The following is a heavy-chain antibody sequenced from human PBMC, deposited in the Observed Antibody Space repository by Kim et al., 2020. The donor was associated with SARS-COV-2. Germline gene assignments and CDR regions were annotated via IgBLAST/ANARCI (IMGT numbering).Heavy chain of an antibody. V-gene: IGHV1-3*01. D-gene: IGHD3-10*01. Sequence: ASVKVSCKASGYTFTNYAMHWVRQAPGQRLEWMGWINAGHGDTKYSQKFQGRVTITRDTSASTAYMELRSLRSEDTAVYYCARSMIRGIIVKPTLDYWCQGTLVTVSS. CDR1: GYTFTNYA. J-gene: IGHJ4*02. CDR3: ARSMIRGIIVKPTLDY. CDR2: INAGHGDT.